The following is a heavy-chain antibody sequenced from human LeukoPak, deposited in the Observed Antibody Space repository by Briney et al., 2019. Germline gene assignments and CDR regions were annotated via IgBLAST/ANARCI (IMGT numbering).Heavy chain of an antibody. CDR3: ARGAMGSSWYMDY. CDR1: GGTFSSYA. CDR2: IIPIFGTA. J-gene: IGHJ4*02. D-gene: IGHD6-13*01. Sequence: ASVKVSCNASGGTFSSYAISWVRQAPGQGLEWMGGIIPIFGTANYAQKFQGRVTITTDESASTAYMELSSLRSEDTAVYYCARGAMGSSWYMDYWGQGTLVTVSS. V-gene: IGHV1-69*05.